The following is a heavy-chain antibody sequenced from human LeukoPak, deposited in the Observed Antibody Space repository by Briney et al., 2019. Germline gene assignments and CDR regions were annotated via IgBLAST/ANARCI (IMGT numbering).Heavy chain of an antibody. D-gene: IGHD1-26*01. CDR1: GYTFTGYY. V-gene: IGHV1-2*02. J-gene: IGHJ1*01. Sequence: GASVKVSCKASGYTFTGYYMHWVRQAPGQGLEWMGWINPNSGGTNYAQKFQGRVTMTRDTSISTAYMELSRLRSDDTAVYYCARDHTLSGSRRDFQHWGQGTLVTVSS. CDR3: ARDHTLSGSRRDFQH. CDR2: INPNSGGT.